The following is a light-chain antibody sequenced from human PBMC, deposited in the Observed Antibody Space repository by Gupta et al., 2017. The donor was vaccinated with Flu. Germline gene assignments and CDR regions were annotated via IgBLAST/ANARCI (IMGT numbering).Light chain of an antibody. CDR3: QQYFSTLYS. CDR2: WAS. Sequence: DIVMTQSPASLAVSLGERATINCKSSRSVLSSSDNNHYLAWYQHKPGQPPKVLIYWASTRESGVPDRFSGSGSGTDFTLTISSLQAEDVAIYYCQQYFSTLYSFGQGTKLEI. CDR1: RSVLSSSDNNHY. V-gene: IGKV4-1*01. J-gene: IGKJ2*03.